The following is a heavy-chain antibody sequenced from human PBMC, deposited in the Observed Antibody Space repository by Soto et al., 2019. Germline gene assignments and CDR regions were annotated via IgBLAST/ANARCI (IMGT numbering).Heavy chain of an antibody. CDR2: IYWDDDK. V-gene: IGHV2-5*02. Sequence: QITLKESGPTLVKPTQPLTLTCTFSGFSLSTSGVGVGWIRQPPGKALECLALIYWDDDKRYSPSLRSRLTITKDTSKNQVVLTMTNMDPVDTATYYCAHARNPGVVTTWFDPWGQGTLVTVSS. CDR1: GFSLSTSGVG. CDR3: AHARNPGVVTTWFDP. J-gene: IGHJ5*02. D-gene: IGHD3-22*01.